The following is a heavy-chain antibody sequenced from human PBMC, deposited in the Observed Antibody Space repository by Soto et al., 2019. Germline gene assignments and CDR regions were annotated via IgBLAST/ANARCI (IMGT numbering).Heavy chain of an antibody. J-gene: IGHJ4*02. CDR1: VYNFANYW. CDR2: IYPSDSDT. Sequence: EALRISCSCSVYNFANYWIGWVLQMPGKSLEWMGIIYPSDSDTRYSPSFEVQVTISADRSIRNYYLQGNSLKASDTAMYFCARGDSSDYSTATPADYWGQGTLVTVSS. D-gene: IGHD3-22*01. CDR3: ARGDSSDYSTATPADY. V-gene: IGHV5-51*01.